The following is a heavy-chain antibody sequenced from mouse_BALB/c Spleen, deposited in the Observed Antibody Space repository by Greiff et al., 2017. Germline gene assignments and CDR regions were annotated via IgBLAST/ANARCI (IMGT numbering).Heavy chain of an antibody. V-gene: IGHV3-2*02. D-gene: IGHD2-4*01. Sequence: ESGPGLVKPSQSLSLTCTVTGYSITSDYAWNWIRQFPGNKLEWMGYISYSGSTSYNPSLKSRISITRDTSKNQFFLQLNSVTTEDTATYYCARGVITAWFAYWGQGTLVTVSA. J-gene: IGHJ3*01. CDR3: ARGVITAWFAY. CDR1: GYSITSDYA. CDR2: ISYSGST.